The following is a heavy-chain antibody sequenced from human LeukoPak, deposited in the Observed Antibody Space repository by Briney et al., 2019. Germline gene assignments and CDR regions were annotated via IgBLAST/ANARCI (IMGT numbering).Heavy chain of an antibody. CDR2: ISGSGGST. V-gene: IGHV3-23*01. CDR3: AKEFHYDILTGSIPSFDY. J-gene: IGHJ4*02. D-gene: IGHD3-9*01. Sequence: GGSLRLSCAASGFTFSSYAMSWVRQALGKGLEWVSAISGSGGSTYYADSVKGRFTISRDNSKNTLYLQMNSLRAEDTAVYYCAKEFHYDILTGSIPSFDYWGQGTLVTVSS. CDR1: GFTFSSYA.